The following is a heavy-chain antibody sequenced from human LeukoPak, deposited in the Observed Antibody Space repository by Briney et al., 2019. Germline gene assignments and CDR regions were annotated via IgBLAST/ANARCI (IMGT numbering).Heavy chain of an antibody. CDR2: IKSKTDGGAT. CDR3: TTEEMATMPFDY. CDR1: GFTFSNAW. Sequence: GGSLRLSCAASGFTFSNAWMSWVRQAPGKGLEWAGRIKSKTDGGATDYAAPVKGRFTISRDDSKNTLYLQMNSLKTEDTAVYYCTTEEMATMPFDYWGQGTLVTVSS. V-gene: IGHV3-15*01. D-gene: IGHD5-24*01. J-gene: IGHJ4*02.